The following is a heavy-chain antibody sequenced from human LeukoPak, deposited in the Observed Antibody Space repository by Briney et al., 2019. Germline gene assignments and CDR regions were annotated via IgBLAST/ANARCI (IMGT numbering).Heavy chain of an antibody. D-gene: IGHD4-17*01. Sequence: SETLSLTCTVSGGSISTSSYYWGWIRQPPGKGLEWIGSIYYSGSTYYHPSLKSRITIAVYTSKNRFSLKLSSVTAADTAVYYCARHPVMTTVGHYYYYMDVWGKGTTVTVSS. CDR3: ARHPVMTTVGHYYYYMDV. V-gene: IGHV4-39*01. J-gene: IGHJ6*03. CDR1: GGSISTSSYY. CDR2: IYYSGST.